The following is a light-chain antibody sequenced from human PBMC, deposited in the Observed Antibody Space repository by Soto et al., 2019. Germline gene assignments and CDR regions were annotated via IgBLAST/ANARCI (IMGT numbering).Light chain of an antibody. CDR1: ETINKY. CDR3: QQSYKNPQT. CDR2: TAS. V-gene: IGKV1-39*01. J-gene: IGKJ1*01. Sequence: DIQMTQSPSSLSASIGDRVTITGRASETINKYLNWYQQKPGKTPKLLIYTASTLQSGVPSRFSGSRPGTNCTLTFNSLQPEDFETYYCQQSYKNPQTFGQGTKVDIK.